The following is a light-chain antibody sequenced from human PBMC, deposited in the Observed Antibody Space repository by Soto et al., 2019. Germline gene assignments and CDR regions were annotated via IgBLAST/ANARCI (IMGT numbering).Light chain of an antibody. V-gene: IGLV8-61*01. Sequence: QTVVTQEPSFSVSPGRPVTLTCGLSSGSASTSYYPSWYQQTPGQAPRTLIYSTNTRSSGVPDRCSGSILGNKAALTIPGAQAEDEADYYCVLYMGSGIWVFGGGTKLTVL. CDR2: STN. CDR1: SGSASTSYY. J-gene: IGLJ3*02. CDR3: VLYMGSGIWV.